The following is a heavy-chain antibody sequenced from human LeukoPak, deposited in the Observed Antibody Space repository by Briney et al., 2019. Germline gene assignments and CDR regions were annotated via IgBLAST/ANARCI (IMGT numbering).Heavy chain of an antibody. CDR3: ARHPSGRSYYDSSGYQYYFDY. D-gene: IGHD3-22*01. CDR1: GYTFTGNY. Sequence: ASVKVSCKASGYTFTGNYIHWVRQAPGQGLEWMGWINPNSGGTNYAQKFQGRVTMTRDTSISTAYMELSRLRSDDTAVYYCARHPSGRSYYDSSGYQYYFDYWGQGTLVTVSS. J-gene: IGHJ4*02. V-gene: IGHV1-2*02. CDR2: INPNSGGT.